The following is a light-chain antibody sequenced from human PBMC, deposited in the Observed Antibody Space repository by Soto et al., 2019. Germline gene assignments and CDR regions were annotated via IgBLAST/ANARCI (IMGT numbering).Light chain of an antibody. Sequence: QSALTQPRSVSGSPGQSVTISCTGTSSDVGGYNYVSWYQQHPGKAPKVMIYDVSERPSGVPDRFSGSKSGNTASLTISGLQAEDEADYYCCSYACSPRHVFGTGTKLTVL. V-gene: IGLV2-11*01. CDR2: DVS. CDR1: SSDVGGYNY. CDR3: CSYACSPRHV. J-gene: IGLJ1*01.